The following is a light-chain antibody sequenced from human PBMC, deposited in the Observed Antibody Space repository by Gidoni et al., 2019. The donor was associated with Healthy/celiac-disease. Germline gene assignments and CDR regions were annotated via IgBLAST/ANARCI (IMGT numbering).Light chain of an antibody. CDR3: MQGTHWLFT. V-gene: IGKV2-30*01. CDR1: QTLVYSDGNTY. CDR2: KVS. Sequence: DVVMTPSPLSLPVTLGQPASISCRSSQTLVYSDGNTYLNWFQQRPGQSPRRLIHKVSNRDSGVPDRFSGSGSGTDFTLKISRVEAEDVGVYYCMQGTHWLFTFGQGTRLEIK. J-gene: IGKJ5*01.